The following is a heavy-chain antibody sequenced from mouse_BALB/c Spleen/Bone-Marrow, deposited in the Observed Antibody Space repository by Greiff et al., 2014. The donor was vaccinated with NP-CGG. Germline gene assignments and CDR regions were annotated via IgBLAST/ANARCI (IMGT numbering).Heavy chain of an antibody. CDR3: ARATMITKGAMDY. J-gene: IGHJ4*01. CDR2: IYPGNVNT. V-gene: IGHV1S56*01. Sequence: VQLQQSGPELVKPGASVRISCKASGYTFTSYYIHWVKQRPGQGLEWIGWIYPGNVNTKYNEKFKGKATLTADKSSSTAYMQLSRLTSEDSAVYFCARATMITKGAMDYWGQGTSVTVSS. D-gene: IGHD2-4*01. CDR1: GYTFTSYY.